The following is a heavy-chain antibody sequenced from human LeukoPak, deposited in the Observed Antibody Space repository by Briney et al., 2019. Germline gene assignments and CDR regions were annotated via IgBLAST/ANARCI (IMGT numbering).Heavy chain of an antibody. Sequence: SETLSLTCTVSGGSISSDPYYWSWVRQPVGKGLEWIGRIYIFGSTNYNPSLKSRATISVDTSKNHFSLKLSSVTAADTAIYYCATYTNTWPYYFGYWGQGILVTVSS. CDR2: IYIFGST. J-gene: IGHJ4*02. CDR3: ATYTNTWPYYFGY. V-gene: IGHV4-61*02. D-gene: IGHD2-2*02. CDR1: GGSISSDPYY.